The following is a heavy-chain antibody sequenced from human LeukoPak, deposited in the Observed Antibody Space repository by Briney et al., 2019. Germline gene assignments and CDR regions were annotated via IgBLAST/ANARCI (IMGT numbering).Heavy chain of an antibody. J-gene: IGHJ4*02. CDR3: AREPGGVLWFGELPRD. V-gene: IGHV4-38-2*02. D-gene: IGHD3-10*01. CDR1: GYSISSGYY. Sequence: SETLSLTCTVSGYSISSGYYWGWIRQPPGKGLEWIGSIYHSGSTYYNPSLKSRVTISVDTSKNQFSLKLSSVTAADTAVYYCAREPGGVLWFGELPRDWGQGTLVTVSS. CDR2: IYHSGST.